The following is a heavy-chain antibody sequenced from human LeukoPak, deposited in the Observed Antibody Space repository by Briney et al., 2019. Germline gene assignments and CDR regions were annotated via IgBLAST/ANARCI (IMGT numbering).Heavy chain of an antibody. J-gene: IGHJ5*02. CDR3: ARDRGYGFDP. Sequence: PSETLSLTCTVSGGSLSGFYWSWIRQPPGKGLEWIGYIYSSGSTNYNPSLKSRVTISLDTSKNQFSLKLTSVTAADTAVYYCARDRGYGFDPWGQGTLVTVSS. D-gene: IGHD5-12*01. CDR1: GGSLSGFY. CDR2: IYSSGST. V-gene: IGHV4-59*01.